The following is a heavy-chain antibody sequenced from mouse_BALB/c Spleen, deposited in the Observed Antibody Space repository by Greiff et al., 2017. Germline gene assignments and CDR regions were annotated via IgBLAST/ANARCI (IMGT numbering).Heavy chain of an antibody. D-gene: IGHD1-1*01. V-gene: IGHV6-6*02. CDR3: TRDTTVLFDY. Sequence: EVKLEESGGGLVQPGGSMKLSCVASGFTFSNYWMNWVRQSPEKGLEWVAEIRLKSNNYATHYAESVKGRFTISRDDSKSSVYLQMNNLRAEDTGIYYCTRDTTVLFDYWGQGTTLTVSS. CDR2: IRLKSNNYAT. CDR1: GFTFSNYW. J-gene: IGHJ2*01.